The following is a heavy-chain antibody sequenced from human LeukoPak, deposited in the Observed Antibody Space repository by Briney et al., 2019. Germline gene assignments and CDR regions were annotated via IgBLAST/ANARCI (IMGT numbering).Heavy chain of an antibody. J-gene: IGHJ6*02. CDR3: ARDSGNYHYDMDV. Sequence: ASVKVSCKTSGYSFNSHHVHWVRQAPGQGLERMGINFFHDGTTSNTQKFPGRLTMTRDTSTSTVYMELSSLRSEDTAVYYCARDSGNYHYDMDVWGQGTTVIVSS. CDR1: GYSFNSHH. V-gene: IGHV1-46*02. CDR2: NFFHDGTT. D-gene: IGHD3-10*01.